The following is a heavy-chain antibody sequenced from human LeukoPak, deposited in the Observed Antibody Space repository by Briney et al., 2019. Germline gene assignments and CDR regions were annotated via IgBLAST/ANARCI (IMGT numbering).Heavy chain of an antibody. J-gene: IGHJ4*02. Sequence: GGSLRLSCAASGFTFSTNAMSWVRQAPGKGLEWISAISGSGTDTYYPGSVKGRFTISRDNSKNTLYLQMNSLRAEDTAVYYCARVFYASGSYFDYWGQGTLVSVSS. CDR1: GFTFSTNA. CDR3: ARVFYASGSYFDY. D-gene: IGHD3-10*01. V-gene: IGHV3-23*01. CDR2: ISGSGTDT.